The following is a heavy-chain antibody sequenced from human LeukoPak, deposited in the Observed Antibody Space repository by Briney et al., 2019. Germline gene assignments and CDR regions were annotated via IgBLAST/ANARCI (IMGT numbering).Heavy chain of an antibody. Sequence: PGGSLRLSCAASGFTFSTYAVSWVRQAPGKGLEWVSVIYSGGSTYYADSVKGRFTISRDNSKNTLYLQMNSLRAEDTAVYYCARDNRYCSSTSCYTRNYYYYGMDVWGQGTTVTVSS. CDR3: ARDNRYCSSTSCYTRNYYYYGMDV. V-gene: IGHV3-66*01. CDR2: IYSGGST. D-gene: IGHD2-2*02. J-gene: IGHJ6*02. CDR1: GFTFSTYA.